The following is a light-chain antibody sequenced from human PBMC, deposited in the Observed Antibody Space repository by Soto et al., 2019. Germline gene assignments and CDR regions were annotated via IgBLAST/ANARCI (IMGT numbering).Light chain of an antibody. J-gene: IGKJ1*01. CDR3: QQYTSLWT. CDR2: DAS. CDR1: QTISRW. V-gene: IGKV1-5*01. Sequence: DIPMTQSPATLSASLGDRVTITCRASQTISRWLAWYQQKPGKAPQLLIYDASTLESGVPSRFSGSGSGTEFTLTINNLHPDDLATYYCQQYTSLWTFGPGTKVDI.